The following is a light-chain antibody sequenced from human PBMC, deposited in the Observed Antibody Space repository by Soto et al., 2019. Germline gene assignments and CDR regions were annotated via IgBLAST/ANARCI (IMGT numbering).Light chain of an antibody. CDR3: QHTTDFT. J-gene: IGKJ2*01. CDR1: SSSKW. CDR2: DVS. Sequence: DIQMTQYPSTLAASVGDTVTMTCRSSSKWLALYQKKPGKAPKLLIYDVSNLERGVPPRFSGSTSGAESTLTITCLQPDDLGTYYCQHTTDFTFGEGTKVEIK. V-gene: IGKV1-5*01.